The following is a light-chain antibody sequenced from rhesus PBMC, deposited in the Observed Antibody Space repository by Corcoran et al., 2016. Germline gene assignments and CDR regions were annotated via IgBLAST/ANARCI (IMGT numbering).Light chain of an antibody. CDR2: GAS. CDR1: QSVSSN. CDR3: QQCSSWPLT. Sequence: EIVMTQSPATLSLSPGERATLSCRASQSVSSNFAWYPQKPGQAPSLPIYGASNRASGIPGRFSGSGAVTDVTLTISSLEPGDFAVYYCQQCSSWPLTFGGGTKVEFK. V-gene: IGKV3-42*03. J-gene: IGKJ4*01.